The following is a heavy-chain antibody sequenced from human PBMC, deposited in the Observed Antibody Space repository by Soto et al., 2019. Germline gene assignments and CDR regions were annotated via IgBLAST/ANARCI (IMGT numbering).Heavy chain of an antibody. CDR2: IYYSGST. D-gene: IGHD2-21*01. CDR1: GGSISSSSYY. V-gene: IGHV4-39*01. J-gene: IGHJ4*02. CDR3: AGGAQLFDY. Sequence: SETLSLTCTVSGGSISSSSYYWGWIRQPPGKGLEWIGSIYYSGSTYYNPSLKSRVTISVDTSKNQFSLKLSSVTAADTAVYYCAGGAQLFDYWGQGTLVTVSS.